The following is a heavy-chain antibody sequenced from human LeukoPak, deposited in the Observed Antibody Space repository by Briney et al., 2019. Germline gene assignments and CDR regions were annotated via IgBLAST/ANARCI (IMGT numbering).Heavy chain of an antibody. J-gene: IGHJ4*02. CDR2: IYYSGST. CDR3: ARLRYSNYVDY. CDR1: GGSISSYY. Sequence: KPSETLSLTCTVPGGSISSYYWSWIRQPPGKGLEWIGYIYYSGSTNYNPSLKSRVTISVDTFKNQFSLKLSSVTAADTAVYYCARLRYSNYVDYWGQGTLVTVSS. V-gene: IGHV4-59*08. D-gene: IGHD4-11*01.